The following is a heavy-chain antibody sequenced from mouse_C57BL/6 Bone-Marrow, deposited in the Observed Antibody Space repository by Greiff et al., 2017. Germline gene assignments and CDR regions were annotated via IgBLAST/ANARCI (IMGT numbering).Heavy chain of an antibody. CDR2: IYPSDSET. D-gene: IGHD2-4*01. V-gene: IGHV1-61*01. Sequence: QVQLQQPGAELVRPGSSVKLSCKASGYTFTSYWMDWVKQRPGQGLDWIGNIYPSDSETHYNPKFKDKATLTVDKSSGPAYMQRSSLTSEDSAVSYCARGIYYDYDEPVYDAMDYWGQGTSVTVSS. J-gene: IGHJ4*01. CDR1: GYTFTSYW. CDR3: ARGIYYDYDEPVYDAMDY.